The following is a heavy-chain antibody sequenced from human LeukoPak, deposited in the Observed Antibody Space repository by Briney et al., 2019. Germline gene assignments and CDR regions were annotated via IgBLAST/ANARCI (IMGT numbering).Heavy chain of an antibody. Sequence: SETLSLTCAVYGGSFSGYYWSWIRQPPGKGLEWIVEINHSGSTNYNPSLKSRVTISVDTSKNQFSLKLSSVTAADTAVYYCARGGIAAAFDYMDVWGKGTTVTVSS. D-gene: IGHD6-13*01. CDR3: ARGGIAAAFDYMDV. J-gene: IGHJ6*03. CDR2: INHSGST. V-gene: IGHV4-34*01. CDR1: GGSFSGYY.